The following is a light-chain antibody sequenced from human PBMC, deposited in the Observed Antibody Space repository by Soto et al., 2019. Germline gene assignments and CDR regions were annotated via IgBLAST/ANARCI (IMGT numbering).Light chain of an antibody. CDR1: QSVSSY. Sequence: ILLTQSPATLSLSPGERATLSCRASQSVSSYLAWYQQKPGQAPRLLIYDASNRATGIPARFSGSGSGTDFTLTISRLEPEDFAVYYCQQYLTSPKTVGQGTKVDIK. CDR2: DAS. V-gene: IGKV3-11*01. J-gene: IGKJ1*01. CDR3: QQYLTSPKT.